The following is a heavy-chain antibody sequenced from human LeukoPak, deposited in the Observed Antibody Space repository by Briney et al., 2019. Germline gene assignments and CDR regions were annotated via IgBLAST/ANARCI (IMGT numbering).Heavy chain of an antibody. V-gene: IGHV4-38-2*01. J-gene: IGHJ4*02. CDR3: ARIGVAASNYFDY. CDR1: GYSISSGYY. Sequence: PSETLSLTCAVSGYSISSGYYWGWIRQPPGKGLEWIGCIYHSGSTYFNPSLKSRVTISVDTSKNQFSLKLSSVTAADTAVYYCARIGVAASNYFDYWGQGTLVTVSS. CDR2: IYHSGST. D-gene: IGHD6-13*01.